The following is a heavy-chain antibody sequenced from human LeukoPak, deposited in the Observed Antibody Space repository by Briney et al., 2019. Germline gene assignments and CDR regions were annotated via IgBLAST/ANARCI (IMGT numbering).Heavy chain of an antibody. D-gene: IGHD2-2*01. J-gene: IGHJ6*04. Sequence: SETLSLTCTVSGGSISSYYWSWIRQPPGKGLEWIGYIYYSESTNYNPSLKSRVTISVDTSKNQFSLKLSSVTAADTAVYYCARVSGNYLVVPAARGGYYYGMDVWGKGTTVTVSS. CDR1: GGSISSYY. V-gene: IGHV4-59*01. CDR3: ARVSGNYLVVPAARGGYYYGMDV. CDR2: IYYSEST.